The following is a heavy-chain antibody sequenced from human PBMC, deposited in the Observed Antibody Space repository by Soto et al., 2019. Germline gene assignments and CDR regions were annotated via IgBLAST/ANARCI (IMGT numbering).Heavy chain of an antibody. V-gene: IGHV4-59*01. J-gene: IGHJ4*02. Sequence: PSETLSLTCTVSGGSISSYYWSWIRQPPGKGLEWIGYIYYSGSTNYNPSLKSRVTISVDTSKNQFSLKLSSVTAADTAVYYCARANDILTGYDYWGQGTLVTVSS. CDR2: IYYSGST. CDR1: GGSISSYY. CDR3: ARANDILTGYDY. D-gene: IGHD3-9*01.